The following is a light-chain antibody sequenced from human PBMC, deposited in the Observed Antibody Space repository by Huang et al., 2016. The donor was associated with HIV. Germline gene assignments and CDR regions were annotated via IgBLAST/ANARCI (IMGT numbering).Light chain of an antibody. J-gene: IGKJ1*01. Sequence: DIVMTQSPDSLAVSPGERATINCKSSQIFLYSLNKKNYLAWFQQKPGRPPKLLSYWATTRESGVPDRFSGSGSGTDFTLTINNLQAEDVAVYFCLQYYSVPQTFGHGTKVEIK. CDR3: LQYYSVPQT. CDR1: QIFLYSLNKKNY. V-gene: IGKV4-1*01. CDR2: WAT.